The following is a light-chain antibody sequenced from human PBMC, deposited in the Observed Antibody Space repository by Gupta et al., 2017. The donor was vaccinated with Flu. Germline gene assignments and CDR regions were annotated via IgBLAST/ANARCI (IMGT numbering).Light chain of an antibody. J-gene: IGLJ2*01. V-gene: IGLV3-1*01. CDR1: RKEVKL. Sequence: TCSVDRKEVKLDRWHQERPAKSPMLDIYQDTTRPSGLLSGFSGSYSGNTAPLTISGTKQMDEDYYYCQEWNSSTWVFGGGTKVTVL. CDR2: QDT. CDR3: QEWNSSTWV.